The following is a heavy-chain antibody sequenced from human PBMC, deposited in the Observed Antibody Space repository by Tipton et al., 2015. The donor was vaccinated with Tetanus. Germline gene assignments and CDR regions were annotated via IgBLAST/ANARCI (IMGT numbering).Heavy chain of an antibody. CDR2: IYYSGST. Sequence: TLSLTCTVSGGSISSGGYYWSWIRQHPGKGLEWIGYIYYSGSTYYNPSLKSRVTISVDTSKNQFSLKLSSVTAADTAVYYCARVRRDYGPLYYYYGMDVWGQGPTVTVS. J-gene: IGHJ6*02. CDR1: GGSISSGGYY. CDR3: ARVRRDYGPLYYYYGMDV. V-gene: IGHV4-31*03. D-gene: IGHD4/OR15-4a*01.